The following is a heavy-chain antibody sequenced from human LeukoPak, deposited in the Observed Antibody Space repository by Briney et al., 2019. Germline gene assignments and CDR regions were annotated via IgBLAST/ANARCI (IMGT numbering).Heavy chain of an antibody. CDR1: GGSFSGYY. J-gene: IGHJ3*02. CDR3: ARGPYRPAFDI. Sequence: SETLSLTCAVYGGSFSGYYWSWIRQPPGKGLEWIGEINHSGSTNYNPSLKSRVTISVDTSKNQFSLKLSSVTAADTAVYYCARGPYRPAFDIWGQGTMVTVSS. D-gene: IGHD3-16*02. CDR2: INHSGST. V-gene: IGHV4-34*01.